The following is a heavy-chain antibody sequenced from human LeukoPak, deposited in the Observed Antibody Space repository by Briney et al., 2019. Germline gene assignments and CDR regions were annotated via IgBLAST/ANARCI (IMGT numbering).Heavy chain of an antibody. Sequence: GGSLRLSCEASGFTFSDYYMAWIRQAPGKGLEWVSSISNSGLSIYYADSVKGRFTISRDSAKKSLFLQMNSLRAEDTAMYYCARGRYFDYLLTFWGQGTLLTVSS. CDR1: GFTFSDYY. CDR2: ISNSGLSI. J-gene: IGHJ1*01. D-gene: IGHD3-9*01. V-gene: IGHV3-11*01. CDR3: ARGRYFDYLLTF.